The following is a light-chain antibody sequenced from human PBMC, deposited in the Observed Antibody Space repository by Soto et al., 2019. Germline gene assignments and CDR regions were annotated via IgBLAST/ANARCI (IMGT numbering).Light chain of an antibody. CDR2: EAS. CDR3: QQYRSYSS. CDR1: QSISGL. V-gene: IGKV1-5*03. J-gene: IGKJ2*01. Sequence: DIQMTQSPSTLSASGGDRVTITCRAGQSISGLLAWYQKKPGKAPKLLLYEASTLESGVPSRFSGSGSGTEFTLTINSLQPDDFATYYCQQYRSYSSFGQGTRLEI.